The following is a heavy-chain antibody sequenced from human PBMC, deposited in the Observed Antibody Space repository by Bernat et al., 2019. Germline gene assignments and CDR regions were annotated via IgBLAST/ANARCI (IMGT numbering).Heavy chain of an antibody. Sequence: QVQLVQSGTDVKKPGASVKVSCMASGYTFTGYYMHWVRQAPGQGLEYMGWINPKSGDTHYKRNFQRRVTMTRDTSIRTVYMEVSRLRSDDQAVYFCASDTDVYGDSLTWFDAWGQGTLVAVSS. D-gene: IGHD4-17*01. CDR1: GYTFTGYY. CDR3: ASDTDVYGDSLTWFDA. CDR2: INPKSGDT. J-gene: IGHJ5*02. V-gene: IGHV1-2*02.